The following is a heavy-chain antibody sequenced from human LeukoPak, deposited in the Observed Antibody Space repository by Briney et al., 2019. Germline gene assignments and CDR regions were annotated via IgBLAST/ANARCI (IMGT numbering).Heavy chain of an antibody. Sequence: GGSLRLSCAASGFTFSSYAMSWVRQAPGKGLEWVSVIYSGGSTYYADSVKGRFTISRDNSKNTLYLQMNSLRAEDTAVYYCARGNGVRGVVFDYWGQGTLVTVSS. CDR1: GFTFSSYA. D-gene: IGHD3-10*01. V-gene: IGHV3-66*01. CDR3: ARGNGVRGVVFDY. CDR2: IYSGGST. J-gene: IGHJ4*02.